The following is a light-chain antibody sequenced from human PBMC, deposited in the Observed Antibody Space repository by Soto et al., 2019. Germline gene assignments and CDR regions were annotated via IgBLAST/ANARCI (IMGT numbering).Light chain of an antibody. CDR2: KAS. V-gene: IGKV1-5*03. J-gene: IGKJ1*01. Sequence: DIQMTQSPSTLSASVGDRVTITCRASQSISSWLAWYQQKPGKAPKLLIYKASSVESGVPARFSGSGSGTEFTLTISSLQPDDFATYYCQQYNSSPWTFGQGTKVEIK. CDR1: QSISSW. CDR3: QQYNSSPWT.